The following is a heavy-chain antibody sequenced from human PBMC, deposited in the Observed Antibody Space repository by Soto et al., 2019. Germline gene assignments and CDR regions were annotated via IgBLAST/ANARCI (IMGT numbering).Heavy chain of an antibody. CDR1: GFTFNSYG. V-gene: IGHV3-23*01. CDR3: ANEPDQWLVHFDY. J-gene: IGHJ4*02. CDR2: ISGSRGNT. Sequence: VGSLRLSCAASGFTFNSYGMSWVRQAPGKGLEWVSAISGSRGNTYYADSVKGRFTISRDNSKNTLFLQMNSLRAEDTAVYYCANEPDQWLVHFDYWGQGTLVTVSS. D-gene: IGHD6-19*01.